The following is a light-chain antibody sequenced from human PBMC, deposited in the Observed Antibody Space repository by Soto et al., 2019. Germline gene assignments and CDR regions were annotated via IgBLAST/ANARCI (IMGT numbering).Light chain of an antibody. CDR3: QQRSNWPPLP. CDR2: DAS. J-gene: IGKJ4*01. Sequence: EIVLTQSPATLSLSPGERATLSCRASQSVISYLAWYQQKPGQAPRLLIYDASNRATGIPARFSGSGSGTDFTLPISSLEPEDFAVYYCQQRSNWPPLPFGGGTKVEIK. CDR1: QSVISY. V-gene: IGKV3-11*01.